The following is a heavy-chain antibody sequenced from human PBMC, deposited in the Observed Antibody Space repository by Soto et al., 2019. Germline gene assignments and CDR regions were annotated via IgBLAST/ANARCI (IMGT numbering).Heavy chain of an antibody. CDR3: ARDIDYYDFRTYYYYYGMDV. D-gene: IGHD3-3*01. J-gene: IGHJ6*02. CDR2: INPNSGGT. V-gene: IGHV1-2*02. CDR1: GCTFTGYY. Sequence: ASVKVSCKASGCTFTGYYMHWVRQAPGQGLEWMGWINPNSGGTNYAQKFQGRVTMTRDTSISTAYMELSRLRSDDTAVYYCARDIDYYDFRTYYYYYGMDVWGQGTTVTVSS.